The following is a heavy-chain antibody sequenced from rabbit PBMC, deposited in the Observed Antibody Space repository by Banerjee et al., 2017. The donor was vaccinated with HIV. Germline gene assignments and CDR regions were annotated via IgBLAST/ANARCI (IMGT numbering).Heavy chain of an antibody. CDR3: ARAIVPWLGLTRLDL. V-gene: IGHV1S40*01. CDR1: GFSFSNTDY. J-gene: IGHJ3*01. Sequence: QSLEESGGDLVKPGASLTLTCTASGFSFSNTDYMCWVRQAPGKGLEWIACIYAAKGSTDYASWVNGRFTISSDNAQSTVDLKMTSLTAADTATYFCARAIVPWLGLTRLDLWGQGTLVTVS. CDR2: IYAAKGST. D-gene: IGHD4-1*01.